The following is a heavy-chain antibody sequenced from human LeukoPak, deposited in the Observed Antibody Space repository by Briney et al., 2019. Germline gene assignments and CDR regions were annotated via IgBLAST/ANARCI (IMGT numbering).Heavy chain of an antibody. CDR2: IYTSGST. V-gene: IGHV4-61*02. J-gene: IGHJ5*02. D-gene: IGHD3-10*01. CDR1: GGSMNSGSYY. CDR3: ARGTMIRVDP. Sequence: SETLSLTCTVSGGSMNSGSYYWSWIRQPAGKGLEWIGRIYTSGSTNYNPSLQSRFTISVDTSKNQFSLKLNSVTAADTAVYYCARGTMIRVDPWGQGTLVTVSS.